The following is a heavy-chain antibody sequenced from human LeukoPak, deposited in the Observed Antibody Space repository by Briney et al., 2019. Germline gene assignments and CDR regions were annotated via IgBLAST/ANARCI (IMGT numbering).Heavy chain of an antibody. D-gene: IGHD1-1*01. CDR3: AKASWVSNVDAVL. J-gene: IGHJ4*02. V-gene: IGHV3-23*01. CDR2: LRGDGET. Sequence: PGGSLRLSCAASGFTFSNYAMSWVRQAPAGGLEWVSSLRGDGETFYADSVKGRFTLSRDDSRDTVYLQLSNLRVEDTAVYYCAKASWVSNVDAVLWGQGTLVTVSS. CDR1: GFTFSNYA.